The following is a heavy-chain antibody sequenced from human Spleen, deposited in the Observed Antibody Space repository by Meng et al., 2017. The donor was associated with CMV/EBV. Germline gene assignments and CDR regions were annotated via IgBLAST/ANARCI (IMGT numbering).Heavy chain of an antibody. D-gene: IGHD2-2*01. J-gene: IGHJ4*02. CDR1: YTFTSYY. CDR2: INPSGGST. V-gene: IGHV1-46*01. CDR3: ARHEGGACSTTTCPLRQ. Sequence: YTFTSYYMHWVRQAPGQGLEWMGIINPSGGSTSYAQKFQGRVTMTRDTSTSTVYMELSSLRSEDTAVYYCARHEGGACSTTTCPLRQWGRGTLVTVSS.